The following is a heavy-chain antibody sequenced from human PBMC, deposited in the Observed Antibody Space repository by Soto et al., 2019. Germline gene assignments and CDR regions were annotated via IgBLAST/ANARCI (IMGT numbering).Heavy chain of an antibody. V-gene: IGHV3-11*05. Sequence: QVVESGGGLVKPGGSLRLSCAASGFIFGDSCMSWIRQAPGKGLEWVAYISSTSSDTDYADSVKGRFTISRDNAKNSLYLQMNSLRAEDTAVYYCARAPNSSGYGWFAPWGQGTLVTVAS. CDR1: GFIFGDSC. CDR3: ARAPNSSGYGWFAP. D-gene: IGHD3-22*01. CDR2: ISSTSSDT. J-gene: IGHJ5*02.